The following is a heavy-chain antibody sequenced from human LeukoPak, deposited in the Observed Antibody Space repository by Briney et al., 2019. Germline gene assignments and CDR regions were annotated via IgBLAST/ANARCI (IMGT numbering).Heavy chain of an antibody. V-gene: IGHV3-9*01. D-gene: IGHD4-17*01. Sequence: SLRLSCAASGFTFDDYAMHWVRQAPGKGLEWVSGISWNSSSIGYAVYVKGRFTISRDNAKTSLYLQMNSLRAEDTALYYCAKDIRGDYYYYYMDVWGKGTTVTISS. CDR3: AKDIRGDYYYYYMDV. CDR2: ISWNSSSI. J-gene: IGHJ6*03. CDR1: GFTFDDYA.